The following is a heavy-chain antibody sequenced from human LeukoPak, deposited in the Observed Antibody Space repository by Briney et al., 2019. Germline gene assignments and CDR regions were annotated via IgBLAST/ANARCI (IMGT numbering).Heavy chain of an antibody. D-gene: IGHD3-10*01. Sequence: SETLSLTCTVSGYSISSGYYWGWIRQPPGKGLEWIGSIYHSGSTYYNPSLKSRVTISVDTSKNQFSLKLSSVTAADTAVYYCARETHGTYYYGSGSYLFDYWGQGTLVTVSS. V-gene: IGHV4-38-2*02. CDR3: ARETHGTYYYGSGSYLFDY. CDR1: GYSISSGYY. CDR2: IYHSGST. J-gene: IGHJ4*02.